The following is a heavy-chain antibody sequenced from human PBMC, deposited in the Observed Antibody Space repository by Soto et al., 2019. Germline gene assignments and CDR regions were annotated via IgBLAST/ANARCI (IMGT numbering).Heavy chain of an antibody. CDR3: ARGLISRGLVATH. CDR2: MNSNSGNT. D-gene: IGHD3-10*01. V-gene: IGHV1-8*01. J-gene: IGHJ4*02. Sequence: QVPLVQSGAEVKKSGASVKVSCKTSGDSFTSYDINWVRQAPGQGLEWLGRMNSNSGNTGYSDNFQGRVSMTRDTSISTAYLELTNLRSDDTAVYYCARGLISRGLVATHWGQGTPVTVSS. CDR1: GDSFTSYD.